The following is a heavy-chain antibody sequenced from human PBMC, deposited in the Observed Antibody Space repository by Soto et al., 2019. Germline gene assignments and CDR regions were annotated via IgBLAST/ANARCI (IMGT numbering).Heavy chain of an antibody. CDR1: GASITTPGYF. V-gene: IGHV4-31*01. J-gene: IGHJ4*01. Sequence: KLCDTCTVSGASITTPGYFWNWIRQHPAKGLEWIGDIYFNGNTRYNPFLMGQATISADTSNNQFSLNLNSVTAADTAVYYCARGPWYDTSGYLFDNSGQGPRVTGS. CDR3: ARGPWYDTSGYLFDN. CDR2: IYFNGNT. D-gene: IGHD3-22*01.